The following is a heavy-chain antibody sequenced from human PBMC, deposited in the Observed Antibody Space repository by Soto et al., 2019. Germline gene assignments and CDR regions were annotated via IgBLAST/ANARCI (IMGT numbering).Heavy chain of an antibody. D-gene: IGHD2-15*01. V-gene: IGHV3-33*01. Sequence: GGSLRLSCAASGFTFSSYGMHWVRQAPGKGLEWVAVIWYDGSNKYYADSVKGRFTISRDNSKNTLYLQMNSLRAEDTAVYYCAREVVVVVAATGRGYFDYWGQGTLVTVSS. CDR2: IWYDGSNK. J-gene: IGHJ4*02. CDR3: AREVVVVVAATGRGYFDY. CDR1: GFTFSSYG.